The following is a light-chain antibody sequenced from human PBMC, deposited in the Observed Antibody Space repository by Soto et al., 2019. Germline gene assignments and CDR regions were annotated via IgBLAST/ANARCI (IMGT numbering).Light chain of an antibody. Sequence: QSALTQPASVSGSPGQSITISCTGTSSDVGSYNIVSWYQQHPGKAPKVMIYEGSRRPSGVSNRFSGSKSGNTASLTISGLQAEDEAYYYCCSYAGSSTLVFGGGTKLTVL. J-gene: IGLJ3*02. CDR3: CSYAGSSTLV. V-gene: IGLV2-23*01. CDR1: SSDVGSYNI. CDR2: EGS.